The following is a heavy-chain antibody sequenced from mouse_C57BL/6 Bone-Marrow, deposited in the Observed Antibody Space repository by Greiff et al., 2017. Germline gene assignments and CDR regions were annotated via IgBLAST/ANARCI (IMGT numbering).Heavy chain of an antibody. CDR3: TTCGYWYFDV. Sequence: DVHLVESGAELVRPGASVKLSCTASGFNIKDDYMHWVKQRPEQGLEWIGWIDPENGDTEYASKFQGKATITADTSSNTAYLQLSSLTSEDTAVYYCTTCGYWYFDVWGTGTTVTVSS. J-gene: IGHJ1*03. V-gene: IGHV14-4*01. CDR1: GFNIKDDY. D-gene: IGHD1-1*02. CDR2: IDPENGDT.